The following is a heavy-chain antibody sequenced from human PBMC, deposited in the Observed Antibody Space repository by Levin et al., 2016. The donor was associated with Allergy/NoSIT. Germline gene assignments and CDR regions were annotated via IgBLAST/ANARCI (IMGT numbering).Heavy chain of an antibody. D-gene: IGHD1-26*01. CDR2: INPNSGGT. Sequence: WVRQAPGQGLEWMGWINPNSGGTNYAQKFQGRVTITADESTSTAYMELSSLRSEDTAVYYCARPTSGSYVVGVHYGMDVWGQGTTVTVSS. CDR3: ARPTSGSYVVGVHYGMDV. J-gene: IGHJ6*02. V-gene: IGHV1-69*01.